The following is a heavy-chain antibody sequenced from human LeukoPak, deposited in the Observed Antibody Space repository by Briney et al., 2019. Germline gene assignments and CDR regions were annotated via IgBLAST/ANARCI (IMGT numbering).Heavy chain of an antibody. CDR1: GGSISSYY. V-gene: IGHV4-59*01. Sequence: SETLSLTCTVSGGSISSYYWSWIRQPPGKGPEWIGYIYYSGSTNYNPSLKSRVTISVDTSKNQFSLKLSSVTAADTAVYYCAGHEGWFDPWGQGTLVTVSS. CDR3: AGHEGWFDP. CDR2: IYYSGST. J-gene: IGHJ5*02.